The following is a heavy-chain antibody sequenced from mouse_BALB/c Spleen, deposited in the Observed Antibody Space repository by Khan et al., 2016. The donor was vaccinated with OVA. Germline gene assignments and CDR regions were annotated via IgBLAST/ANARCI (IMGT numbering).Heavy chain of an antibody. CDR1: GYTFTSYV. V-gene: IGHV1S136*01. CDR2: IYPFNDDS. D-gene: IGHD1-1*01. Sequence: VQLQQSGPELLKPGASVKMSCKASGYTFTSYVMHWVKQKPGQGLEWIGYIYPFNDDSKYSEKFKGTATLTSDTSSNTAYMELSSLTSEDAAVYYCATQGSTYTWFAYWGQGTLVTVSA. CDR3: ATQGSTYTWFAY. J-gene: IGHJ3*01.